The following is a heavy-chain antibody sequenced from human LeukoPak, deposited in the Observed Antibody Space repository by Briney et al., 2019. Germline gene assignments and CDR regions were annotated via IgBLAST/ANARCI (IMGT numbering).Heavy chain of an antibody. V-gene: IGHV4-34*01. CDR1: GGSFSGYY. CDR3: ARHGTRYYYYYMDV. Sequence: SETLSLTCAVYGGSFSGYYWTWIRQPPGKGLEWIGEINYSGSTKYNPSLKSRVTISVDTSKNQFSLKLSSVTAADTAVYYCARHGTRYYYYYMDVWGKGTTVTISS. D-gene: IGHD1-26*01. J-gene: IGHJ6*03. CDR2: INYSGST.